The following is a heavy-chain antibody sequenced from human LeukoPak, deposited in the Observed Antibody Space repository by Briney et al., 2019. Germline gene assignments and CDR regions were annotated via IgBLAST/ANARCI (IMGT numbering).Heavy chain of an antibody. CDR3: ARSAYYYDSNHGSYFDC. CDR1: GGSISSYY. J-gene: IGHJ4*02. Sequence: SETLSLTCTVSGGSISSYYWSWIRQPPGKGLEWIGYIYYSGSTNYNPSLKSRVTISVDTSKNQFSLKLSSVTAADTAVYYCARSAYYYDSNHGSYFDCWGQGTLVTVSS. D-gene: IGHD3-22*01. V-gene: IGHV4-59*08. CDR2: IYYSGST.